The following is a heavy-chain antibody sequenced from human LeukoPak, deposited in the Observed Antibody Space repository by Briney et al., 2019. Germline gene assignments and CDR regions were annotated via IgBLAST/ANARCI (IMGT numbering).Heavy chain of an antibody. CDR3: ARQYSSGWPWFDP. V-gene: IGHV4-39*01. CDR1: GGSISSGGYY. CDR2: IYYSGST. D-gene: IGHD6-19*01. J-gene: IGHJ5*02. Sequence: SETLSLTCTVSGGSISSGGYYWGWIRQPPGKGLXWXGSIYYSGSTDYNPSLKSRVTISVDTSKNQFSLKLTSVTAADGGVYYCARQYSSGWPWFDPWGQGTLVTVSS.